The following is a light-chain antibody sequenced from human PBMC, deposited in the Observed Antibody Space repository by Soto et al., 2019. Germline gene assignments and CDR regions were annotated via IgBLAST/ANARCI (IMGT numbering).Light chain of an antibody. CDR2: DAS. J-gene: IGKJ5*01. CDR1: QSVRSN. V-gene: IGKV3-15*01. CDR3: QQRSNLPPT. Sequence: ENVMTQSPATLSVAPSARATLSCRASQSVRSNLAWYQQKPGQPPRLLIYDASTRATGIPSRFSGSGSGTEFTLTISSLKSEDFAVYYCQQRSNLPPTFGQGTRLETK.